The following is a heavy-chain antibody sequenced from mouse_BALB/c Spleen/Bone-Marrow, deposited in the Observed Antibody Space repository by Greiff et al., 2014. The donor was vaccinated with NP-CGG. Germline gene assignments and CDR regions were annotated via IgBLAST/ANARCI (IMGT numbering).Heavy chain of an antibody. D-gene: IGHD2-10*02. CDR3: ARQLYGNYAY. CDR2: INPHNGGT. J-gene: IGHJ3*01. V-gene: IGHV1S30*02. Sequence: SGPELVKPGPSVKISCKASGYSFTGYYMHWVKQSHGKSLEWIGEINPHNGGTSYNQKFKGKATLTVDTSSSTAFMELHSLTSEDSLVYYCARQLYGNYAYWGQGTLVTVSA. CDR1: GYSFTGYY.